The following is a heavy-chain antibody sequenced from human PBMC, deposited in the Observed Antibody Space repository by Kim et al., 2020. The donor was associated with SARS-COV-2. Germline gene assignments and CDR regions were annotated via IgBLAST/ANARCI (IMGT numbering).Heavy chain of an antibody. Sequence: SETLSLTCTVSGGSISSYYWSWIRQPPGKGLEWIGYIYYSGSTNYNPSLKSRVTISVDTSKNQFSLKLSSVTAADTAVYYCARDTGSPDYGDYGVHDYYYGMDVWGQGTTVTVSS. J-gene: IGHJ6*02. D-gene: IGHD4-17*01. CDR1: GGSISSYY. V-gene: IGHV4-59*13. CDR2: IYYSGST. CDR3: ARDTGSPDYGDYGVHDYYYGMDV.